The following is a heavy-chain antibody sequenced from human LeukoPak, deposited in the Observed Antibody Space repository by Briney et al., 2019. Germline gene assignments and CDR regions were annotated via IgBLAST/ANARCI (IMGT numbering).Heavy chain of an antibody. CDR1: DYSISSGYY. Sequence: SETLSLTCTVSDYSISSGYYWGWIRQPPGKGLEWIGSIYYSGNTYNNPSLKSRVTISVDTSKNQFSLKLSSVTAADTAVYYCARSSGSGRPERYFQHWGQGTLVTVSS. CDR3: ARSSGSGRPERYFQH. J-gene: IGHJ1*01. CDR2: IYYSGNT. V-gene: IGHV4-38-2*02. D-gene: IGHD3-3*01.